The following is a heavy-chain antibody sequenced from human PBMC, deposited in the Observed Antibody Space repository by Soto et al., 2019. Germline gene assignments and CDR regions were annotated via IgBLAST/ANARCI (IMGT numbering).Heavy chain of an antibody. V-gene: IGHV1-8*01. CDR2: MNPISGNT. J-gene: IGHJ6*02. Sequence: QVQLVQSGAEVKKPGASVKVSCKASGYTFTSYDINWVRQATGQGLEWMGWMNPISGNTGYAQKFQGRVTMTRNTSISRAYMELSSLRSEDTAVYYCARDHSSGWYGPYYYYGMDVWGQGTTVTVSS. D-gene: IGHD6-19*01. CDR1: GYTFTSYD. CDR3: ARDHSSGWYGPYYYYGMDV.